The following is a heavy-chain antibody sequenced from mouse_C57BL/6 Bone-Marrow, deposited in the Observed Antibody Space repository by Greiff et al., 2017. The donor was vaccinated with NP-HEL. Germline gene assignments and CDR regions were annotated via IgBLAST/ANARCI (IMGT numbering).Heavy chain of an antibody. CDR2: ISYSGST. D-gene: IGHD1-1*01. V-gene: IGHV3-8*01. CDR3: ARATYYYGSSADAMDY. CDR1: GYSITSDY. Sequence: EVHLVESGPGLAKPSQTLSLTCSVTGYSITSDYWNWIRKFPGNKLEYMGYISYSGSTYYNPSLKSRISIPRNTSKKQYYLQLNSVTTEDTATYYRARATYYYGSSADAMDYWGQGTSVTVSS. J-gene: IGHJ4*01.